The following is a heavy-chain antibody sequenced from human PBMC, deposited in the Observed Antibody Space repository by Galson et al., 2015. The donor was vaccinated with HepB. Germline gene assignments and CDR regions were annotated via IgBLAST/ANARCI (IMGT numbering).Heavy chain of an antibody. V-gene: IGHV4-39*01. CDR3: ARHGEWCSSTSCFYMDV. CDR1: GGSISSSHY. J-gene: IGHJ6*03. D-gene: IGHD2-2*01. Sequence: SETLSLTCSVSGGSISSSHYWVWIRQPPGKGLEWIGSIYHSGSTYHNPSLKSRVTISVDTSKNQFSLKLTSVTAADTAVYYCARHGEWCSSTSCFYMDVWGKGTTVTVSS. CDR2: IYHSGST.